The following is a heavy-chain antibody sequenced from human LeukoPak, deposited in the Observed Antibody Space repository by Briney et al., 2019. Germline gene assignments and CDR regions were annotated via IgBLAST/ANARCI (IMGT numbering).Heavy chain of an antibody. D-gene: IGHD2-2*01. CDR2: ISGSGVTT. V-gene: IGHV3-23*01. CDR1: RFTFNNYG. J-gene: IGHJ4*02. CDR3: SKWKAIVLVPEARSPIDY. Sequence: PGGSLRLSCAASRFTFNNYGLSWVRQAPGKGLEWVSAISGSGVTTYYADSVKGRFTISRDNSKNTLYLQMNSLRAEDTAVYYCSKWKAIVLVPEARSPIDYWGQGTLVTVSS.